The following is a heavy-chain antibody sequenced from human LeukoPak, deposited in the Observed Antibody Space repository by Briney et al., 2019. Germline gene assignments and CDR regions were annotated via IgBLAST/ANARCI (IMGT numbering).Heavy chain of an antibody. Sequence: SVKVSCKASGGTFSSHGLGWVRQTPGQGLEWMGGIIPIFGSTNYAQNFQGRVTITMDESTSTAYMELSSLRTDDTAVYYCARRWPHSSGYYLFDYWRQGTLVTVSS. CDR2: IIPIFGST. J-gene: IGHJ4*02. D-gene: IGHD3-22*01. V-gene: IGHV1-69*05. CDR1: GGTFSSHG. CDR3: ARRWPHSSGYYLFDY.